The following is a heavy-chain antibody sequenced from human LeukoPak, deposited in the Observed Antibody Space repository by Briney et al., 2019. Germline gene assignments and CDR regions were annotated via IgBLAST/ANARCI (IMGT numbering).Heavy chain of an antibody. CDR1: GYRFNAYW. CDR3: ARLVATSLKAFDF. CDR2: IYPGDSDT. D-gene: IGHD2-2*01. Sequence: GGSLQISFKGSGYRFNAYWIAWVRQVPGKGLEWMGIIYPGDSDTRYSPSFQGQVTISADKSISTAYLPWSSLKASDTAMYYCARLVATSLKAFDFWGQGTMLTVSS. J-gene: IGHJ3*01. V-gene: IGHV5-51*01.